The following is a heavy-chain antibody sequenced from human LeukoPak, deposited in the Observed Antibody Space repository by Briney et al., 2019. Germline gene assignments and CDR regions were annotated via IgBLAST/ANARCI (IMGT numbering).Heavy chain of an antibody. Sequence: SGGSLRLSCAASGFTFSDEYMSWVRQAPGKGPEWISYISSGVTTISYADSVKGRFTISRDNAKHTLTLQMNSLRVEDTAVYYCAKYISGYFDYWGQGTLVTVSS. CDR3: AKYISGYFDY. CDR2: ISSGVTTI. J-gene: IGHJ4*02. CDR1: GFTFSDEY. D-gene: IGHD2-15*01. V-gene: IGHV3-11*04.